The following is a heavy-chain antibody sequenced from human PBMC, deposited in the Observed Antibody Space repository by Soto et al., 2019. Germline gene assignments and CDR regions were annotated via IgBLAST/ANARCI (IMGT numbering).Heavy chain of an antibody. D-gene: IGHD3-16*02. CDR3: AHLMITFEGVLADDAFDV. CDR1: GFSLSTKTVG. V-gene: IGHV2-5*02. CDR2: IYWDDDK. Sequence: QITLKESGPTLVKPTQTLTLTCTFSGFSLSTKTVGVSWIRQPPGKALEWLAVIYWDDDKRYSPSLENRLTIIKDIARNQVVLTMTNMDPVDTATYYCAHLMITFEGVLADDAFDVWGPGTLVTVSS. J-gene: IGHJ3*01.